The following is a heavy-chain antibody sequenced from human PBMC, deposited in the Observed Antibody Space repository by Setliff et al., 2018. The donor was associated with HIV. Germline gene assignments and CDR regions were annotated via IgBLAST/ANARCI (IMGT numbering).Heavy chain of an antibody. CDR1: GFTFSDYY. CDR3: ASVARSGYYFQLDY. V-gene: IGHV3-11*06. Sequence: GGSLRLSCAASGFTFSDYYMSWIRQAPGKGLEWVSYITGSSSYTNYADSVKGRFTISRDNAKNSLYLQMNSLRAEDTAVYYCASVARSGYYFQLDYWGQGTMVTVSS. D-gene: IGHD3-22*01. CDR2: ITGSSSYT. J-gene: IGHJ4*03.